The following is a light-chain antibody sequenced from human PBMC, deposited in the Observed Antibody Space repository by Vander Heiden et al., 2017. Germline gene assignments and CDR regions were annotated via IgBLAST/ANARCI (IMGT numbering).Light chain of an antibody. CDR3: QQTYSAPLT. J-gene: IGKJ4*01. V-gene: IGKV1-39*01. Sequence: DIQVIQSPSSLSASVGDRVIITCRASQTIGINVNWYQQRVGKAPKLLIFAASSLQSGVPSRFSGTGAGTDFALTISSLQRDDFATYYCQQTYSAPLTFGGGTRVEI. CDR1: QTIGIN. CDR2: AAS.